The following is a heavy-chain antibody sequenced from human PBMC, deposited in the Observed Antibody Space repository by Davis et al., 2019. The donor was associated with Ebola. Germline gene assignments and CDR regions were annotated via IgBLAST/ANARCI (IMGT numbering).Heavy chain of an antibody. CDR2: ISGSGVIS. J-gene: IGHJ6*02. D-gene: IGHD6-13*01. Sequence: GGSLRLSCAASGYTFSAYAMSWVRQAPGKGLEWVSGISGSGVISYYADSVKGRFTISRDNSENTLHLQMTNLRAEDTAVYYCARGGIAVDGTSSHGMDVWGQGTTVTVSS. CDR1: GYTFSAYA. V-gene: IGHV3-23*01. CDR3: ARGGIAVDGTSSHGMDV.